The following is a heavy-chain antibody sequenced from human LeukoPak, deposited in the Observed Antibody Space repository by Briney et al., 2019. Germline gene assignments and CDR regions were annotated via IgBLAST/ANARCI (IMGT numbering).Heavy chain of an antibody. CDR3: ARGSMEWLSQISPYYYYMDV. V-gene: IGHV1-8*01. CDR2: MNPNSGNT. D-gene: IGHD3-3*01. J-gene: IGHJ6*03. Sequence: ASVKVSCKASGYTFTSYDINWVRQATGQGLEWMGWMNPNSGNTGYAQKFQGRVTMTRNTSISTAYMELSSLRSEDTAVYYCARGSMEWLSQISPYYYYMDVWGKGTTVTVSS. CDR1: GYTFTSYD.